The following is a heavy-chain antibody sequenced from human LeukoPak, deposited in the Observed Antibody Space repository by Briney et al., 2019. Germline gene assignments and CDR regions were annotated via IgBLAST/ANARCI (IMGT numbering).Heavy chain of an antibody. CDR1: GFTFSSYA. D-gene: IGHD6-13*01. CDR2: ISSSGGST. V-gene: IGHV3-23*01. J-gene: IGHJ3*02. Sequence: PGGSLRLSCAASGFTFSSYAMSWVRQAPGKGLEWVSAISSSGGSTYYADSVKGRFTISRDNSKNTLYLQMNSLRAEDTAVYYCAKDEEQQLSADAFDIWGQGTMVTVSS. CDR3: AKDEEQQLSADAFDI.